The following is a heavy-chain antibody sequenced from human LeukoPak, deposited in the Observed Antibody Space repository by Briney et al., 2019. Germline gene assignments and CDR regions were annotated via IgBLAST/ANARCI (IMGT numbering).Heavy chain of an antibody. CDR1: GFTFGDYA. CDR3: TRDLGGGNAEFDY. CDR2: IRSKAYGGTT. J-gene: IGHJ4*02. D-gene: IGHD4-23*01. Sequence: GGSLRLSCTASGFTFGDYAMSWVRQAPGKGLEWVGFIRSKAYGGTTEYAASVKGRFTISRDDSKSIAYLQMNSLKTEDTAVYYCTRDLGGGNAEFDYWGQGTLVTVSS. V-gene: IGHV3-49*04.